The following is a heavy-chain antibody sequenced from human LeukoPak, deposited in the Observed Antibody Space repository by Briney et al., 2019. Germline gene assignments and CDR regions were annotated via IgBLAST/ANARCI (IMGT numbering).Heavy chain of an antibody. CDR3: AKDRGTGLLYNWFDP. J-gene: IGHJ5*02. Sequence: QSGGSLRLSCAASGFTFSTYGMSWVRQAPGKGLEWVSGISGSGGSKYYADSVKGRFTISRDNSKNTLYLQMNSLRAEDTAVYYCAKDRGTGLLYNWFDPWGQGTLVTVSS. V-gene: IGHV3-23*01. D-gene: IGHD2/OR15-2a*01. CDR2: ISGSGGSK. CDR1: GFTFSTYG.